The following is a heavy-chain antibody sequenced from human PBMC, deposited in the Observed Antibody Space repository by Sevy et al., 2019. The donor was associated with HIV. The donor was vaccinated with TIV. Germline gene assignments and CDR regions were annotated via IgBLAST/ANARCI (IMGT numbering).Heavy chain of an antibody. CDR3: TTAPGVTIFGVVKDY. CDR2: IKSKSDGGTT. V-gene: IGHV3-15*01. Sequence: GGSPRLSCGASGFTVSDAWMSWVRQAPGKGLEWVGRIKSKSDGGTTDYVAPVKGRFTISRDDSKNTLYLQMSSLKTEDTAVYYCTTAPGVTIFGVVKDYWGQGTLVTVSS. J-gene: IGHJ4*02. CDR1: GFTVSDAW. D-gene: IGHD3-3*01.